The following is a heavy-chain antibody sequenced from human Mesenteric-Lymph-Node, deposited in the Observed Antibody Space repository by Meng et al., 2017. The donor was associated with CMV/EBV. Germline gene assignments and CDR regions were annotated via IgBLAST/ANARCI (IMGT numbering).Heavy chain of an antibody. V-gene: IGHV3-7*01. J-gene: IGHJ3*02. CDR3: ARGIRFLEWLLGAFDI. CDR1: GFTFSSYT. CDR2: IKQDGAED. Sequence: GESLKISCVASGFTFSSYTMNWVRQAPGKGLEWVANIKQDGAEDYYVDSVKGRFTISRDNAKNSLYLQMNSLRADDTAVYYCARGIRFLEWLLGAFDIWGPGTMVTVSS. D-gene: IGHD3-3*01.